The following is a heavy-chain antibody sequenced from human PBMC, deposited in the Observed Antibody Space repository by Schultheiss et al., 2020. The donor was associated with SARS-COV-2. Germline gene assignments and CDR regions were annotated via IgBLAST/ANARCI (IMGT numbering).Heavy chain of an antibody. Sequence: GGSLRLSCAGSGFTFGSYDMHWVRQVRGKGLEWVSAIGAAGDTYYPGSVKGRFTISRENAKNSLYLQMNSLRAEDTALYYCAKDIGGAQLGNLDYWGQGTLVTVSS. CDR2: IGAAGDT. CDR3: AKDIGGAQLGNLDY. D-gene: IGHD7-27*01. V-gene: IGHV3-13*01. J-gene: IGHJ4*02. CDR1: GFTFGSYD.